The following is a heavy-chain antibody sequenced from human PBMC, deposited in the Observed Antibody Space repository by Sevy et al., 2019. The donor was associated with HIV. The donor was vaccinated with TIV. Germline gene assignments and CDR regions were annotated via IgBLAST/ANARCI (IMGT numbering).Heavy chain of an antibody. CDR3: ARPSPRIAAAASAFYDN. J-gene: IGHJ4*02. V-gene: IGHV3-23*01. CDR2: INGRGGST. D-gene: IGHD6-13*01. Sequence: GGSLRLSCVVSGYSFSSYAISWVRQAPGKGLEWVSTINGRGGSTYYEDSVKGRFTRSSDNSKNTLFLQMINLRVDDTAIYYCARPSPRIAAAASAFYDNWGQGTLVSVSS. CDR1: GYSFSSYA.